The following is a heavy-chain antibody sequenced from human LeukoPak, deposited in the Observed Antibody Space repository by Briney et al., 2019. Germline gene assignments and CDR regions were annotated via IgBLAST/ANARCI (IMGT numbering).Heavy chain of an antibody. J-gene: IGHJ4*02. Sequence: PSQTLSLTCAVSGGSISSGGYSWSWIRQPPGKGLEWIGYIYHSGSTYYNPSLKSRVTISVDTSKNQFSLKLSSVTAADTAVYYCASYSSGWALDYWGQGTLVTVSS. V-gene: IGHV4-30-2*02. CDR2: IYHSGST. CDR1: GGSISSGGYS. D-gene: IGHD6-19*01. CDR3: ASYSSGWALDY.